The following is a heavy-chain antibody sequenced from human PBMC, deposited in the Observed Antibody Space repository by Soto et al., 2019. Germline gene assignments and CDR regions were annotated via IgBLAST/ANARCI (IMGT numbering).Heavy chain of an antibody. Sequence: SETLSLTCAVSGGSLTSHYWTWIRQPPGKGLEWIGYVSHSGVNNYKPSLESRVTISVDTSKNQFSLNLRTVTAADTALFYCARGYYYDSSGVAFDIWGQGTLVTVSS. J-gene: IGHJ3*02. D-gene: IGHD3-22*01. CDR2: VSHSGVN. CDR3: ARGYYYDSSGVAFDI. CDR1: GGSLTSHY. V-gene: IGHV4-59*11.